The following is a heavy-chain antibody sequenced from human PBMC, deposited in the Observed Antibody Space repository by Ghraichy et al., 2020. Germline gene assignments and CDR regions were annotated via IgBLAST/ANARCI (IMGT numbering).Heavy chain of an antibody. CDR3: ARDQDGKDQLPFDY. J-gene: IGHJ4*02. CDR1: GFTFSSYS. D-gene: IGHD2-2*01. Sequence: GESLNISCAASGFTFSSYSMNWVRQAPGKGLEWVSSISSSSSYIYYADSVKGRFTISRDNAKNSLYLQMNSLRAEDTAVYYCARDQDGKDQLPFDYWGQGTLVTVSS. CDR2: ISSSSSYI. V-gene: IGHV3-21*01.